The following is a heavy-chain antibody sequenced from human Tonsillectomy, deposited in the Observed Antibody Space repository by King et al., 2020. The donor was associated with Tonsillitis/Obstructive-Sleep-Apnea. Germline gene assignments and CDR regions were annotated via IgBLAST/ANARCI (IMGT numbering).Heavy chain of an antibody. Sequence: VQLVQSGGGLVKPGGSLRLSCAASGFTFSSYSMNWVRQAPGKGLEWVSSISSSSSYIHYADSVKGRFTISRDNAKNSLYLQMNSLRAEDTAVYYCAGYGIAATNYYYYGMDVWGQGTTVTVSS. CDR2: ISSSSSYI. V-gene: IGHV3-21*01. J-gene: IGHJ6*02. CDR3: AGYGIAATNYYYYGMDV. D-gene: IGHD2-15*01. CDR1: GFTFSSYS.